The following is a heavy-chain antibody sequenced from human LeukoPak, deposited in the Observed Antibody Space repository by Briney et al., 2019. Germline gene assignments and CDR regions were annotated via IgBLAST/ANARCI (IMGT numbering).Heavy chain of an antibody. Sequence: SVKVSCKASGGTFSSYAISRVRQAPGQGLEWMGGIIPIFGTANYAQKFQGRVTITTDESTSTAYMELSSLRSDDTAKYFCARSDLGTITAGPFNYWGQGTLVAVSS. CDR1: GGTFSSYA. CDR3: ARSDLGTITAGPFNY. V-gene: IGHV1-69*05. CDR2: IIPIFGTA. D-gene: IGHD5-24*01. J-gene: IGHJ4*02.